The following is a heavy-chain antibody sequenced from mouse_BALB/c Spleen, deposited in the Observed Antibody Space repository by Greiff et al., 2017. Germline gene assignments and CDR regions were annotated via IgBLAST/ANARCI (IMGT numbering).Heavy chain of an antibody. CDR2: IDPADGNT. J-gene: IGHJ4*01. CDR1: GFNIKDSY. V-gene: IGHV14-3*02. D-gene: IGHD1-1*02. CDR3: ARGGRGPYAMDY. Sequence: EVKLVESGAELVKPGASVKLSCTASGFNIKDSYMHWVKQRPEQGLEWIGRIDPADGNTKYDPNFQGKATITADTSSNTAYLQLSSLTSEDTAVYYCARGGRGPYAMDYWGQGTSGTVSP.